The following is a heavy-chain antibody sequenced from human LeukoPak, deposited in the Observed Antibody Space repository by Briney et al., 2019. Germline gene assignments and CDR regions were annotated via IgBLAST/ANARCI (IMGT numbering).Heavy chain of an antibody. CDR3: ARRKGQHTVDY. J-gene: IGHJ4*02. V-gene: IGHV4-39*01. CDR2: VYYSGST. CDR1: GGSVSSSNYH. Sequence: PSETLSLTCIVSGGSVSSSNYHWGWIRQPPGKGLEWIGSVYYSGSTYYNPSLKSRVTISADTSKNQFSLKLSSATAADTAVYYCARRKGQHTVDYWGQGTLATVSS. D-gene: IGHD2-2*01.